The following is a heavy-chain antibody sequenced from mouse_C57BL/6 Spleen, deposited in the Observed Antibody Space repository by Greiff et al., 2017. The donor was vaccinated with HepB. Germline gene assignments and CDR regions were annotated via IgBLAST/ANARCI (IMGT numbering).Heavy chain of an antibody. Sequence: VQLQQSGPELVKPGASVKISCKASGYTFTDYYMNWVKQSHGKSLEWIGDINPNNGGTSYNQKFKGKATLTVDKSSSTAYMELRSLTSEDSAVYYCARSLYDGYYRFAYWGQGTLVTVSA. CDR2: INPNNGGT. CDR3: ARSLYDGYYRFAY. V-gene: IGHV1-26*01. D-gene: IGHD2-3*01. J-gene: IGHJ3*01. CDR1: GYTFTDYY.